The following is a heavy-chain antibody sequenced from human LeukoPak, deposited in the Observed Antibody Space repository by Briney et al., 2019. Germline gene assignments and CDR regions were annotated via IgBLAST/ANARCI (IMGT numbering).Heavy chain of an antibody. CDR1: GYTFTSYY. V-gene: IGHV1-2*06. D-gene: IGHD6-13*01. CDR2: INPNSGGT. CDR3: ARDRAAAADFDY. Sequence: ASVKVSCKASGYTFTSYYMHWVRQAPGQGLEWMGRINPNSGGTNYAQKFQGRVTMTRDTSISTAYMELSRLRSDDTAVYYCARDRAAAADFDYWGQGTLVTVSS. J-gene: IGHJ4*02.